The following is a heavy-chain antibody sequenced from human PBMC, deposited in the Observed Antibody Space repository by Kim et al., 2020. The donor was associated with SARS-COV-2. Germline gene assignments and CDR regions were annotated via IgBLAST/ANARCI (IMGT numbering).Heavy chain of an antibody. Sequence: SETLSLTCAVYGGSFSGYYWSWIRQPPGKGLEWIGEINHSGSTNYNPSLKSRVTISVDTSKNQFSLKLSSVTAADTAVYYCAIPLGYCSGGSCYYGAADNLYYYYGMDVWGQGTTVTVSS. J-gene: IGHJ6*02. V-gene: IGHV4-34*01. CDR2: INHSGST. D-gene: IGHD2-15*01. CDR1: GGSFSGYY. CDR3: AIPLGYCSGGSCYYGAADNLYYYYGMDV.